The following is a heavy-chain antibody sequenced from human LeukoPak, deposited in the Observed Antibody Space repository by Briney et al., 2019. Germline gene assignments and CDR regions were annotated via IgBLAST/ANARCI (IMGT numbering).Heavy chain of an antibody. Sequence: SETLSLTCTVSGYSISSGYYWGWIRQPPGKGREWIGSIYHSGSTYYNPSLKSRVTISVDTSKNQFSLQLNSVTPEDTAVYYCARVGYCSSTSCEQFDYWGQGTLVTVSS. CDR1: GYSISSGYY. J-gene: IGHJ4*02. CDR3: ARVGYCSSTSCEQFDY. V-gene: IGHV4-38-2*02. CDR2: IYHSGST. D-gene: IGHD2-2*01.